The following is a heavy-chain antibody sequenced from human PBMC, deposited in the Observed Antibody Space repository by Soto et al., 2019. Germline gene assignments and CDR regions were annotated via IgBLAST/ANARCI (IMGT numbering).Heavy chain of an antibody. CDR3: ARVRGIVVVPAAKYYFDY. Sequence: QVQLQESGPGLVKPSQTLSLTCTVSGGSISSGGYYWSWIRQHPGKGLEWIGYIYYSGSTYYKPCLKSRVTISVDTSKNQFSLKLSSVTAADTAVYYCARVRGIVVVPAAKYYFDYWGQGTLVTVSS. J-gene: IGHJ4*02. V-gene: IGHV4-31*03. CDR1: GGSISSGGYY. D-gene: IGHD2-2*01. CDR2: IYYSGST.